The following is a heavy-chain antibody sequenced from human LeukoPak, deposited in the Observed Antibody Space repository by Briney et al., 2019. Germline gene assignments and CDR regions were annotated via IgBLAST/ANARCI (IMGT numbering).Heavy chain of an antibody. Sequence: SETLSLTFTVSGGSISSYYWSWIRQPPGKGLEWIGYIYYSGSTNYNPSLKSRVTISVDTSKNQFSLKLSSVTAADTAVYYCARFDAGTTFLDYWGQGTLVTVSS. CDR2: IYYSGST. D-gene: IGHD1-1*01. V-gene: IGHV4-59*01. CDR3: ARFDAGTTFLDY. CDR1: GGSISSYY. J-gene: IGHJ4*02.